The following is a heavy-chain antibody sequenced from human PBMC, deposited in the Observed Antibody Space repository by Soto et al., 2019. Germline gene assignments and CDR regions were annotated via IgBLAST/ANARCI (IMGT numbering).Heavy chain of an antibody. CDR2: IIPIFGTA. Sequence: SVKVSCKASGGTFSSYAISWVRQAPGQGLEWMGGIIPIFGTANYAQKFQGRVTITADESTSTAYMELSSLRSEDTAVYYCARVPMEGYYDSSGYYFFDYWGQGTLVTVSS. CDR3: ARVPMEGYYDSSGYYFFDY. V-gene: IGHV1-69*13. D-gene: IGHD3-22*01. CDR1: GGTFSSYA. J-gene: IGHJ4*02.